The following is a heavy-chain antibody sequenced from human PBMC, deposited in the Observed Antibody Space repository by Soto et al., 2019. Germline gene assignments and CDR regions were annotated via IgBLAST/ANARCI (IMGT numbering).Heavy chain of an antibody. CDR1: GYTFTSYA. CDR3: ARDRNYGDYLPDY. D-gene: IGHD4-17*01. V-gene: IGHV1-3*01. J-gene: IGHJ4*02. Sequence: ASVKVSCKASGYTFTSYAMHWVRQAPGQRLEWMGWINAGNGNTKYSQKFQGRVTITRDTSASTAYMELSSLRSEDTAVYYCARDRNYGDYLPDYWGQGTLVTVSS. CDR2: INAGNGNT.